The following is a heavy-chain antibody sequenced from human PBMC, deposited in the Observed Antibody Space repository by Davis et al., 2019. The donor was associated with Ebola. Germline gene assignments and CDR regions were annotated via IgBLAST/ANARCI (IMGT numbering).Heavy chain of an antibody. CDR1: KFTLSSYW. V-gene: IGHV3-7*01. CDR3: ARDGLVLWFDP. CDR2: IENDGSKK. J-gene: IGHJ5*02. D-gene: IGHD6-6*01. Sequence: GGSLRLSCAASKFTLSSYWMSWVRQAPGKGLEWVATIENDGSKKYYMDSVKGRFTISRDNAKNSLFLQMNSLRADDTAVYYCARDGLVLWFDPWGQGTLVTVSS.